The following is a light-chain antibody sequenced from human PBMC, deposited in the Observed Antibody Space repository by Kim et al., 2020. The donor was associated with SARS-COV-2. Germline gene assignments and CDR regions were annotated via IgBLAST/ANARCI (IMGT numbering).Light chain of an antibody. CDR2: AAS. Sequence: DIQMTQSPSSVSASVGDRVTITCRASQDISRLLAWYQQKPGKAPNLLIYAASTLQIGVPSRFSGSGSGTDFTLTINNLQPEDFATYYCQQANTYPLTFGGGTKVEIK. CDR1: QDISRL. CDR3: QQANTYPLT. J-gene: IGKJ4*01. V-gene: IGKV1D-12*01.